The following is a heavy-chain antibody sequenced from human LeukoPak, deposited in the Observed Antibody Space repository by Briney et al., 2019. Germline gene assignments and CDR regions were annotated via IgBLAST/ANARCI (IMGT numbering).Heavy chain of an antibody. Sequence: PGGSLRLSCAASGFTFSSYGMSWVRQAPGKGLEWVSAISGSGGSTYYADSVKGRFTISRDNAKNSLYLQMNSLRAEDTAVYYCARDWPHSSGTGYYYYMDVWGKGTTVTISS. D-gene: IGHD6-19*01. CDR1: GFTFSSYG. CDR3: ARDWPHSSGTGYYYYMDV. CDR2: ISGSGGST. V-gene: IGHV3-23*01. J-gene: IGHJ6*03.